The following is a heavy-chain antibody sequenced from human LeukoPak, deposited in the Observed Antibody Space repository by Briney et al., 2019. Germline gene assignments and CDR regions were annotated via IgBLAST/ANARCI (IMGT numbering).Heavy chain of an antibody. V-gene: IGHV4-39*07. D-gene: IGHD6-6*01. CDR3: ARVDPLAYITSGLFDY. J-gene: IGHJ4*02. CDR1: GGSIISSSYY. CDR2: IYYRENT. Sequence: SEPQSLTCTLSGGSIISSSYYWAWIRQPPGKGLEWLGGIYYRENTYQHRDLTSRVTITVDKSQNQFSLKQPSMTAAGTALFYCARVDPLAYITSGLFDYWGQGTLVTVSS.